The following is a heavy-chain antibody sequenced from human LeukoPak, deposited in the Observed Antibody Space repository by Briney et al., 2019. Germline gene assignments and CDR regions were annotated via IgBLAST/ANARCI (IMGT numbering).Heavy chain of an antibody. CDR2: IHYSGSS. V-gene: IGHV4-59*01. Sequence: SSETLSLTCTVSGGSISRYYWTWIRQPPGKGLEWIGYIHYSGSSNYNPSLKSRVTISVDTSKNQFSLKLSSVTAADTAVYYCAGRLSGNSRDTGAYYRMSYFDYWGQGALVTVSS. D-gene: IGHD3-22*01. J-gene: IGHJ4*02. CDR3: AGRLSGNSRDTGAYYRMSYFDY. CDR1: GGSISRYY.